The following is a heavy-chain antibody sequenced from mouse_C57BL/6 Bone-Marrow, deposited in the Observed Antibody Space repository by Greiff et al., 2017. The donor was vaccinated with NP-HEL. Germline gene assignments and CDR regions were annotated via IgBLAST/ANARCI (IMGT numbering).Heavy chain of an antibody. V-gene: IGHV3-6*01. CDR3: AKGLYPYY. D-gene: IGHD1-2*01. Sequence: EVQLVESGPGLVKPSQSLSLTCSVTGYSITSGYYWNWIRQFPGNKLEWMGYISYDGSNNYNPSLKNRISITRDTSKNQFFLKLNSVTTEDTATYYCAKGLYPYYWGQGTTLTVSS. J-gene: IGHJ2*01. CDR2: ISYDGSN. CDR1: GYSITSGYY.